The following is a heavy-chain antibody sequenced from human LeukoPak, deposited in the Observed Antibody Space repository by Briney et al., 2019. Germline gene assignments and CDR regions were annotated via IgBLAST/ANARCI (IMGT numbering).Heavy chain of an antibody. V-gene: IGHV3-53*01. D-gene: IGHD3-22*01. CDR3: AILYDSSGYYAFDI. CDR2: IYSGGST. CDR1: GFTVSSTY. J-gene: IGHJ3*02. Sequence: GGSLRLSCAASGFTVSSTYMSWVRQAPGKGLEWVSAIYSGGSTYYADSVKGRFTISRDNSKNTLYLQMNSLRAEDTAVYYCAILYDSSGYYAFDIWGQGTMVTVSS.